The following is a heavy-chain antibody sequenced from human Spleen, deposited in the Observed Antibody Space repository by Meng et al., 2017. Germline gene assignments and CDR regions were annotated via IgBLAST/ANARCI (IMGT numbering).Heavy chain of an antibody. V-gene: IGHV4-34*01. D-gene: IGHD5-24*01. Sequence: EQLQQWVEVLLRPSETLSLTCVASGGSFSDYYWSWIRQLPGKGLEWIGEINHSGSNNYNPSLASRVTISVDTSQNNLSMKLSSVTAADSAVYSCARGPTTMAHDFDYWGQGTLVTVSS. CDR3: ARGPTTMAHDFDY. CDR2: INHSGSN. J-gene: IGHJ4*02. CDR1: GGSFSDYY.